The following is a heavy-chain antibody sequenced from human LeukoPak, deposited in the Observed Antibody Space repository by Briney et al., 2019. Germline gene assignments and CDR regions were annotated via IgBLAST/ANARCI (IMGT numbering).Heavy chain of an antibody. CDR3: ASNIYSSSWYRAPPGWYFDL. CDR2: IYYSGST. CDR1: GGSISSYY. D-gene: IGHD6-13*01. J-gene: IGHJ2*01. V-gene: IGHV4-59*01. Sequence: KSSETLSLTCTVSGGSISSYYWSWIRQPPGKGLEWIGYIYYSGSTNYNPSLKSRVTISVDTSKNQFSLKLSSVTAADTAVYYCASNIYSSSWYRAPPGWYFDLWGRGTLVTVSS.